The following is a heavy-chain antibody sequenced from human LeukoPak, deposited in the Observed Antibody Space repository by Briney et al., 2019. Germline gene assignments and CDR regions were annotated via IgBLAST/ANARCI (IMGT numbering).Heavy chain of an antibody. CDR1: GVPISSYH. CDR2: IYTSGST. Sequence: SETLSLTCNVSGVPISSYHWSWIRQPPGKRLELIGYIYTSGSTNYNPSLKCRVAISVDTSKNQFSLMLSSVTAADTVVDYRATQRNWNHLGLYYYSCMDVWGKGTTVTVSS. V-gene: IGHV4-59*08. CDR3: ATQRNWNHLGLYYYSCMDV. D-gene: IGHD1-14*01. J-gene: IGHJ6*03.